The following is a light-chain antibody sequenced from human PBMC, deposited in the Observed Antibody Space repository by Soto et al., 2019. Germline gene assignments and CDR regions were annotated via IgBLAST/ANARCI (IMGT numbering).Light chain of an antibody. J-gene: IGKJ1*01. CDR3: HYQHSYSSQRT. Sequence: DIQIPQSPSTLSASVGDRLTITCRASQSITSWLAWYQQTRGTATNLLIYDASSLTSGVPSRFRGSGSGSEFTLTISSLQPDDFDSYSYHYQHSYSSQRTFGQGTKGDIK. CDR2: DAS. CDR1: QSITSW. V-gene: IGKV1-5*01.